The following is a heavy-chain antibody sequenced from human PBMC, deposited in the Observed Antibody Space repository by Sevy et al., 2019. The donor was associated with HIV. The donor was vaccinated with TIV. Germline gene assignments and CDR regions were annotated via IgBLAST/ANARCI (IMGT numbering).Heavy chain of an antibody. V-gene: IGHV3-23*01. CDR2: ISGSGGST. CDR3: AKVGIAVAAPGGLYFDY. D-gene: IGHD6-19*01. Sequence: GGSRRLSCAASGFTFSSYAMSWVRQAPGKGLEWVSAISGSGGSTYYADSVKGRFTISRDNSKNTLYLQMNSLRAEDTAVYYCAKVGIAVAAPGGLYFDYWGQGTLVTVSS. CDR1: GFTFSSYA. J-gene: IGHJ4*02.